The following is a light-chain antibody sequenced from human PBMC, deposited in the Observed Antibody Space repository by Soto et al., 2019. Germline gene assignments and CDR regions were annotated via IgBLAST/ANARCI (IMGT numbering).Light chain of an antibody. V-gene: IGLV2-14*01. CDR3: SSYSNINTTACV. Sequence: QSALTQPASVSGSHGQSITISCTGTSGNIGCYNRVSWYQQHPGKAPKLIIYEVTDRPSGVSNRFSGSKSGHTASLTISGLQAEDEAAYYCSSYSNINTTACVFGNGTKVTVL. CDR1: SGNIGCYNR. CDR2: EVT. J-gene: IGLJ1*01.